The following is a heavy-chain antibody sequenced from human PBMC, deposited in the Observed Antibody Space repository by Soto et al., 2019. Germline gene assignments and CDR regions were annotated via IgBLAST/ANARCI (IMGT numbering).Heavy chain of an antibody. J-gene: IGHJ5*02. V-gene: IGHV4-34*01. D-gene: IGHD3-22*01. CDR2: INHSGST. CDR3: ARDYYDSSGYYSNFPLKENWFDP. CDR1: GGSFSGYY. Sequence: QVQLQQWGAGLLKPSETLSLTCAVYGGSFSGYYWSWIRQPPGKGLEWIGEINHSGSTNYNPSLKSRVTLSVDTSKNQFSLKLSSVTAADTAVYYCARDYYDSSGYYSNFPLKENWFDPWGQGTLVTGSS.